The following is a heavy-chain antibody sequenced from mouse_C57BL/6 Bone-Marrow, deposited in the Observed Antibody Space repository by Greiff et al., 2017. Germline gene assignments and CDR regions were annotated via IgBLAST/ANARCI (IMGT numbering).Heavy chain of an antibody. CDR2: IHPNSGST. CDR3: ANGYYYFDD. Sequence: VQLQQPGAELVKPGASVKLSCKASGYTFTSYWMHWVKQRPGQGLEWIGMIHPNSGSTNYNAKFKSKATLTVDKSSSTAYMQLSSLTSEDSAVYYCANGYYYFDDGGQGTTLTVSS. CDR1: GYTFTSYW. J-gene: IGHJ2*01. D-gene: IGHD2-3*01. V-gene: IGHV1-64*01.